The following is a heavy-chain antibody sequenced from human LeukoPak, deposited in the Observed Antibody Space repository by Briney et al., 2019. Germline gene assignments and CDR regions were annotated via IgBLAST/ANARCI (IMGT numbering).Heavy chain of an antibody. V-gene: IGHV3-66*01. D-gene: IGHD6-19*01. CDR2: IYSGGGT. CDR3: ARGYSSGWFSDY. J-gene: IGHJ4*02. CDR1: GFTVSSNY. Sequence: GGSLRLSCAASGFTVSSNYMSWVRQAPGKGLEWVSVIYSGGGTYYADSVKGRFTISRDNSKNTLYLQMNSLRAEDTAVYYCARGYSSGWFSDYWGQGTLVTVSS.